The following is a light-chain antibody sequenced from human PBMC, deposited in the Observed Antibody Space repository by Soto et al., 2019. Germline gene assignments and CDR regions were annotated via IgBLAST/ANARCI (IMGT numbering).Light chain of an antibody. CDR2: DVS. CDR1: SSDVGGYNY. V-gene: IGLV2-14*01. Sequence: QSALTQPASVSGSPGQSITISCTGTSSDVGGYNYACWYQQHPGKAPKLMIYDVSNRPSGVSNRFSGSKSGNTASLIISGLQAEDEADYYCSSYPTSSTHVFGTGTKLTVL. J-gene: IGLJ1*01. CDR3: SSYPTSSTHV.